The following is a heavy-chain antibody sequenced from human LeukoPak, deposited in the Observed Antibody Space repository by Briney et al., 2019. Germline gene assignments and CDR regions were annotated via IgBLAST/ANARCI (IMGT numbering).Heavy chain of an antibody. D-gene: IGHD1-26*01. V-gene: IGHV3-30*02. J-gene: IGHJ5*02. CDR3: AKRTLSGSYPTLKYNWFDP. Sequence: GGSLRLSCAASGFTFCSYGMHWVRKAPGKGLEWVAFIRYDGSNKYYADSVKGRFTISRDNSKNTLYLQMNSLRAEDTAVYYCAKRTLSGSYPTLKYNWFDPWGQGTLVTVSS. CDR1: GFTFCSYG. CDR2: IRYDGSNK.